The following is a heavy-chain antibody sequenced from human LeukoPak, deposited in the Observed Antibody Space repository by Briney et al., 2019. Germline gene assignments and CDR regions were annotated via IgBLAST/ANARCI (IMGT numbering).Heavy chain of an antibody. Sequence: GASVKVSCKASGGTFSSYAISWVRQAPGQGLEWMGWMNPNSGNTGYAQKFQGRVTMTRNTSISTAYMELSSLRSEDTAVYYCARGKGDGYNSRGYYYYGMDVWGQGTTVTVSS. V-gene: IGHV1-8*02. CDR3: ARGKGDGYNSRGYYYYGMDV. D-gene: IGHD5-12*01. CDR1: GGTFSSYA. CDR2: MNPNSGNT. J-gene: IGHJ6*02.